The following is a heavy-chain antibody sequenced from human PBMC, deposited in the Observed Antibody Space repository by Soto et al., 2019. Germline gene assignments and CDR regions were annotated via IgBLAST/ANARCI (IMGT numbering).Heavy chain of an antibody. Sequence: SQSLSLTCAISGDSVSSNSAAWNWIRQSPSRGLEWLGRTYYRSKWYNDYAVSVKSRITINPDTSKNQFSLQLNSVTPEDTAVYYCARDLQMGIYYDSSGYYNWFDPWGQGIKVTVSS. CDR3: ARDLQMGIYYDSSGYYNWFDP. J-gene: IGHJ5*01. V-gene: IGHV6-1*01. CDR1: GDSVSSNSAA. CDR2: TYYRSKWYN. D-gene: IGHD3-22*01.